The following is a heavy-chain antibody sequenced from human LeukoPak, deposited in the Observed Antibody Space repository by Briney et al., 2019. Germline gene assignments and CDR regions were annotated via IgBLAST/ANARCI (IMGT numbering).Heavy chain of an antibody. CDR1: GFTFSTYW. CDR3: ARDLSDFGVKNENWFDP. V-gene: IGHV3-7*01. Sequence: GGSLRLSCAASGFTFSTYWMGWVRQTPGKGLEWVANINQDESEKKYVDSVKGRFTISRDNAKNSLYLQMNSLRAEDTAVYYCARDLSDFGVKNENWFDPWGQGTLVTVSS. J-gene: IGHJ5*02. CDR2: INQDESEK. D-gene: IGHD3-3*01.